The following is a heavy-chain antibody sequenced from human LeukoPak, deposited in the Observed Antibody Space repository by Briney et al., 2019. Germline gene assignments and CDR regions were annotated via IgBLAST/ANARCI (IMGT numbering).Heavy chain of an antibody. CDR3: ATQRGSYLWGTDFDY. Sequence: ASVKVSCETSGYTFTAYYIHWVRQAPGQGLEWMGWINPNSGGTYYAQKFQGRVSMTRDTSIRSVYMELSRLRSDDTAVYYCATQRGSYLWGTDFDYWGQGTLVTVSS. CDR2: INPNSGGT. D-gene: IGHD3-16*01. J-gene: IGHJ4*02. V-gene: IGHV1-2*02. CDR1: GYTFTAYY.